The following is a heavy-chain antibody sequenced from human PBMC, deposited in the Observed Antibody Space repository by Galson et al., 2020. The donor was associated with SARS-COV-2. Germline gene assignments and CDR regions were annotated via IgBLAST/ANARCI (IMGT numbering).Heavy chain of an antibody. CDR2: IYYSGST. J-gene: IGHJ5*02. CDR1: GGSISSSSYY. D-gene: IGHD2-15*01. CDR3: ARHIVVVVAATDWFDP. V-gene: IGHV4-39*01. Sequence: ASETLSLTCTVSGGSISSSSYYWGWIRQPPGKGLEWIGSIYYSGSTYYNPSLKSTVTISVDTSKKQFSLKLTSVTAADTAVYYCARHIVVVVAATDWFDPWGQGTLVTVSS.